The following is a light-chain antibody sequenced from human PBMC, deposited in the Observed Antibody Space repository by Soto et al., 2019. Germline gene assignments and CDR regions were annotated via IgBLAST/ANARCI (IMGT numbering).Light chain of an antibody. Sequence: DIQVTQSPPTLSASVGDRVTITCRASQSIDRWLAWYQQRPVNAPNLLIYRASNLATGVPSRFSGSGSGTEFTLTISSLQPDDFAVYYCQQYGSSGTFRHGTRWIS. V-gene: IGKV1-5*03. CDR1: QSIDRW. CDR3: QQYGSSGT. CDR2: RAS. J-gene: IGKJ1*01.